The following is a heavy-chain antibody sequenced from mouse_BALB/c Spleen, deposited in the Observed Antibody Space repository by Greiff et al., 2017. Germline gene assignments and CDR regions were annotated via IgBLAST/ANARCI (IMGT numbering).Heavy chain of an antibody. CDR2: IRSKSNNYAT. J-gene: IGHJ2*01. V-gene: IGHV10-1*02. CDR3: VRLGRGGYFDY. CDR1: GFTFNTYA. D-gene: IGHD3-1*01. Sequence: EVQGVESGGGLVQPKGSLKLSCAASGFTFNTYAMNWVRQAPGKGLEWVARIRSKSNNYATYYADSVKDRITISRDDSQSMLYLQMNNLKTEDTAMYYCVRLGRGGYFDYWGQGTTLTVSS.